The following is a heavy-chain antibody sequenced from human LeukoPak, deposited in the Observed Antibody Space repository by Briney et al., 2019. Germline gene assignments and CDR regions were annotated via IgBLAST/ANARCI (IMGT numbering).Heavy chain of an antibody. Sequence: PSETLSLTCTVSGGSISSYYWSWIRQPPGKGLEWIGYIYYSGSTNYNPSLKSRVTISVDTSKNQFSLKLSSVTAADTAVYYCARVLIAGRRYDAFDIWGQGTMVTVSS. J-gene: IGHJ3*02. D-gene: IGHD3-22*01. CDR3: ARVLIAGRRYDAFDI. CDR1: GGSISSYY. CDR2: IYYSGST. V-gene: IGHV4-59*01.